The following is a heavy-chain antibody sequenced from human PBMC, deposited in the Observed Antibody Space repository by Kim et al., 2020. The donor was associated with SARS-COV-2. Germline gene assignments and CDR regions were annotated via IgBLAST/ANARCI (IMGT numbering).Heavy chain of an antibody. CDR3: ARGYDILTGQIGSFDY. J-gene: IGHJ4*02. CDR2: ISSSSSYI. V-gene: IGHV3-21*01. Sequence: GGSLRLSCAASGFTFSSYSMNWVRQAPGKGLEWVSSISSSSSYIYYADSVKGRFTISRDNAKNSLYLQMNSLRAEDTAVYYCARGYDILTGQIGSFDYWGQGTLVTVSS. D-gene: IGHD3-9*01. CDR1: GFTFSSYS.